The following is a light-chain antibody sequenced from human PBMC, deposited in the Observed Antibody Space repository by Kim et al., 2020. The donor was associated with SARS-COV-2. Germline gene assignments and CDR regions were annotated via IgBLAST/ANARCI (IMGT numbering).Light chain of an antibody. Sequence: ASLSFRASQSLVDSDGNTYLNWFHQRPGQFPRRLVSKVSNRDSGVPDRFSGRGSGTDFTLEINRVEAEDVGVYYCMEGTHLPFTFGPGTKVDIK. V-gene: IGKV2-30*01. CDR1: QSLVDSDGNTY. CDR3: MEGTHLPFT. J-gene: IGKJ3*01. CDR2: KVS.